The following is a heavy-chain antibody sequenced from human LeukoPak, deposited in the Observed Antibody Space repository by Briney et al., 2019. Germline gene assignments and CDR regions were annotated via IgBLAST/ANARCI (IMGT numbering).Heavy chain of an antibody. J-gene: IGHJ4*02. Sequence: GGSLRLSCAASGFTCSSYWMSWVRQAPGKGLEWVGNIKHDGSEKYYVDSVKGRFTFSRDNAKNSLYLQMNSLRAEDTAVYYCASQLDGTLDYWGQGTVVTVSS. CDR3: ASQLDGTLDY. V-gene: IGHV3-7*02. CDR1: GFTCSSYW. D-gene: IGHD2-2*01. CDR2: IKHDGSEK.